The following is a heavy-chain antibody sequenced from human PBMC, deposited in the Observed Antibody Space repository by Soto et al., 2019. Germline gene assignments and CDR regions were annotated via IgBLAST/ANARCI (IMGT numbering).Heavy chain of an antibody. CDR2: VYFIGIT. Sequence: SETLSLTCTVSGGSTNSRNFYWGWIRQPPGKGLEWIGNVYFIGITYYNPSLKSRVAISVDTSKNQFSLNLTSVTTADTAVYYCAALGVRTSTVDYWGQGSLVTVSS. V-gene: IGHV4-39*01. J-gene: IGHJ4*02. D-gene: IGHD2-8*02. CDR3: AALGVRTSTVDY. CDR1: GGSTNSRNFY.